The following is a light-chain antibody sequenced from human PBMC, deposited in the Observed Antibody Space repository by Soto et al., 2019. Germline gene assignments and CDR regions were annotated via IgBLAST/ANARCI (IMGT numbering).Light chain of an antibody. CDR3: QSADSSGTYAI. J-gene: IGLJ2*01. CDR1: ALPKQY. CDR2: KDN. V-gene: IGLV3-25*03. Sequence: SYELTQSPSVSVSPGQTARITCSGDALPKQYAYWYQQKAGQAPVLVIYKDNERPSGIPERFSGSSSGTTVTLTISGVQAEDEADYYCQSADSSGTYAIFGGGTQLTVL.